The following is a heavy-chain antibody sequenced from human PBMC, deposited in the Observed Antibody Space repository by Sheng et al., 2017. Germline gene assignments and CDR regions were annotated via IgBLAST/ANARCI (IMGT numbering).Heavy chain of an antibody. CDR1: GGTFGTYA. V-gene: IGHV1-69*01. D-gene: IGHD6-6*01. J-gene: IGHJ6*02. CDR2: IVPAFGTT. CDR3: ARIFGGSSSVTYYYGSGR. Sequence: QVQLVQSGAEVKKPGSSVKVSCKASGGTFGTYAIGWVRQAPGQGPWSGMGGIVPAFGTTKYTQKFQGRVTITADASRNIAYMEVSSLKSEDTAVYFCARIFGGSSSVTYYYGSGRLGP.